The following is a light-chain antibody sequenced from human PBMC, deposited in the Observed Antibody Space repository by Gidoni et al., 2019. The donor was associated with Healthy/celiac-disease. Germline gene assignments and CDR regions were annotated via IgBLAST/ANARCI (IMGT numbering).Light chain of an antibody. V-gene: IGKV1-5*03. CDR2: KAS. Sequence: LQMTQSPSTLSASVGDRVTITCRASQSISSWLAWYQQRPGKAPKLLIYKASSLESGVPSRFSGSGSGTEFTLTISSLQHDDFATYYCQQYNSYSPYTFGQGTKLEIK. CDR1: QSISSW. CDR3: QQYNSYSPYT. J-gene: IGKJ2*01.